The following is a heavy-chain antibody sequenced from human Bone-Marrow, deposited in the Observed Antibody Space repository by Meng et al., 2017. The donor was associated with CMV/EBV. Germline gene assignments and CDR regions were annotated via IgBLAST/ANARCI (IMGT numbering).Heavy chain of an antibody. CDR3: ARENGSTDWNYGTHFDY. J-gene: IGHJ4*02. CDR2: IIPIFGTA. V-gene: IGHV1-69*05. CDR1: GYSFTSYW. Sequence: KISCKGSGYSFTSYWIGWVRQAPGQGLEWMGGIIPIFGTANYAQKFQGRVTITTDESTSTAYMELSSLRSEDTAVYYCARENGSTDWNYGTHFDYWGQGTLVTVSS. D-gene: IGHD1-7*01.